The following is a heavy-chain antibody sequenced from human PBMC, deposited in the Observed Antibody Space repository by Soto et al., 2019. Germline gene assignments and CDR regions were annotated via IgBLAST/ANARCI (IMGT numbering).Heavy chain of an antibody. V-gene: IGHV3-30-3*01. J-gene: IGHJ4*02. CDR3: ARGGYCSGGSCWGVDY. CDR1: GFTFSTYA. CDR2: MSYDGSNK. D-gene: IGHD2-15*01. Sequence: QVQLVESGGGVVQPGRSLRLSCAASGFTFSTYAMHWVRQAPGKGLEWVTVMSYDGSNKYYADSVKGRFTISRDNSKNTLYLQMNSLRAEDTAVYYCARGGYCSGGSCWGVDYWGQGTLVPVSS.